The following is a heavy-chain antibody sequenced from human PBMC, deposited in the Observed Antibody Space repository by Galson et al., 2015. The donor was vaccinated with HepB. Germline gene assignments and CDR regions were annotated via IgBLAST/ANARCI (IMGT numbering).Heavy chain of an antibody. CDR1: GGSISSGDYY. J-gene: IGHJ6*02. D-gene: IGHD3-3*01. V-gene: IGHV4-30-4*01. Sequence: TLSLTCAVSGGSISSGDYYWSRIRQPPGKGLEWIGYIYYSGSTYYNPSLKSRVTISVDTSKNQFSLKLSSVTAADTAVYYCARAPSRRSGYYDFWSGYSHYYYYGMDVWGQGTTVTVSS. CDR3: ARAPSRRSGYYDFWSGYSHYYYYGMDV. CDR2: IYYSGST.